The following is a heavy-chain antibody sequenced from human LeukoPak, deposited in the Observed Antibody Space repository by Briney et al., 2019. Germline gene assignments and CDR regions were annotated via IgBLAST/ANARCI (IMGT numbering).Heavy chain of an antibody. J-gene: IGHJ4*02. CDR3: ARDQGIAAAGWGYFDY. V-gene: IGHV3-53*01. CDR1: GFTVSSNY. D-gene: IGHD6-13*01. CDR2: IYFGGST. Sequence: GGSLRLSCAASGFTVSSNYMSWVRQAPGKGLEWVAVIYFGGSTYYADSVQGRFTISRDNSKNTLYLQMNSLRAEDTAVYYCARDQGIAAAGWGYFDYWGRGNLVTVSS.